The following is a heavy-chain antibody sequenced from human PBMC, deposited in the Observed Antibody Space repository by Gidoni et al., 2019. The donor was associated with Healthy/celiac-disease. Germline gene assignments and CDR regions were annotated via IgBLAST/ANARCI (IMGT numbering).Heavy chain of an antibody. D-gene: IGHD3-3*01. CDR3: AREASYYDFWSGYYTGSDAFDI. CDR1: GGSISSGISY. CDR2: IYTSGST. Sequence: QVQLQESGPGLVTLSQTLSLPGPVSGGSISSGISYWRWIRQPAGKGLEWIGRIYTSGSTNYKPYLNSRVTISVDTSKNQCSLKLSSVTAEDTAVYYCAREASYYDFWSGYYTGSDAFDIWGQGTMVTVSS. J-gene: IGHJ3*02. V-gene: IGHV4-61*02.